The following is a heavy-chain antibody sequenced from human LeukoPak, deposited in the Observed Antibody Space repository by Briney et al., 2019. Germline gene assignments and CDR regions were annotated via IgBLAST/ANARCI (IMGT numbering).Heavy chain of an antibody. D-gene: IGHD3-3*01. J-gene: IGHJ3*02. CDR1: GYTFTGYY. CDR3: ATYFAGLTIFGVDDDAFDI. Sequence: ASVKVSCKASGYTFTGYYMHWVRQAPGQGLEWMGWINPNSGGTNYAQKFQGRVTMTRDTSISTAYMELSRLRSDDTAMFYCATYFAGLTIFGVDDDAFDIWGQGTMVTVFS. V-gene: IGHV1-2*02. CDR2: INPNSGGT.